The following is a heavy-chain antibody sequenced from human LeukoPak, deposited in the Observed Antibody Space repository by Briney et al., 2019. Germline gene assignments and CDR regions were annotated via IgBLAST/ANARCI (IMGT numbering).Heavy chain of an antibody. Sequence: PGGSLRLSCAASGFSFSSYSMNWGRQAPGKGLERVSSISSSSSYIYYADSVKGRFTISRDNAKNSMYLQMNSLRAEDTAVYYCARDMARKDYGDYVDYWGQGTLVTVSS. J-gene: IGHJ4*02. CDR2: ISSSSSYI. CDR1: GFSFSSYS. V-gene: IGHV3-21*01. CDR3: ARDMARKDYGDYVDY. D-gene: IGHD4-17*01.